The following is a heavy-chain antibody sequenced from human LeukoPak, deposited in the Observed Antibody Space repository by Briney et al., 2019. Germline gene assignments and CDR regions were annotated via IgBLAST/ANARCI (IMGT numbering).Heavy chain of an antibody. J-gene: IGHJ4*02. V-gene: IGHV3-23*01. D-gene: IGHD3-22*01. CDR1: GFTLNNYA. CDR3: AKGISYYYDSSGYYYFDY. Sequence: GGSLRLSCAASGFTLNNYAMSWVRQAPGKGLEWGSANSGSGASTYSADSVKGRFTISRDNSKNTLYLQMNSLRADDAAVYYCAKGISYYYDSSGYYYFDYWGQGTLVTVSS. CDR2: NSGSGAST.